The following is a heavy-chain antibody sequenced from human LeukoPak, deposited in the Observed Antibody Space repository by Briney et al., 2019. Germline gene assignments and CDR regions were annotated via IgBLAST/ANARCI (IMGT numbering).Heavy chain of an antibody. CDR1: GFTFIDYD. Sequence: GGSLRLSCAASGFTFIDYDMHGVRHGRGKGREGVSAIGIRGDTHYSGSVKGRFTISRENAESSLYLQMNSLRAEDTAVYYCARGGIQVSGIDEFDYWGQGTLVTVSS. D-gene: IGHD5-18*01. CDR2: IGIRGDT. V-gene: IGHV3-13*01. J-gene: IGHJ4*02. CDR3: ARGGIQVSGIDEFDY.